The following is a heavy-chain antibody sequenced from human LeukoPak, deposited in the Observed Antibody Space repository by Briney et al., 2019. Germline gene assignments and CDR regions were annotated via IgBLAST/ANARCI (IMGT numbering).Heavy chain of an antibody. J-gene: IGHJ3*02. D-gene: IGHD3-3*01. Sequence: ASVKASCKASGYTFTSYDINWVRQATGQGLEWMGWMNPNSGNTGYAQKFQGRVTITRNTSISTAYMELSSLRSEDTAVYYCARGWGYYDFWSGYSVDAFDIWGQGTMVTVSS. CDR3: ARGWGYYDFWSGYSVDAFDI. CDR1: GYTFTSYD. CDR2: MNPNSGNT. V-gene: IGHV1-8*03.